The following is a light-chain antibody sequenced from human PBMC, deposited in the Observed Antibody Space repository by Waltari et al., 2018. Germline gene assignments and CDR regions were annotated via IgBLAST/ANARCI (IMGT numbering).Light chain of an antibody. J-gene: IGKJ2*01. Sequence: EIVMTQSPPTLPVSPGDTASLSCRASQSVGSNLAWYQQKPGQPPRLLIDGAYNRAASSPARFIGSGAGTEFTLTISSLQSEDFAVYYCQQYNHWPPYTFGQGTKLEIK. CDR3: QQYNHWPPYT. V-gene: IGKV3-15*01. CDR2: GAY. CDR1: QSVGSN.